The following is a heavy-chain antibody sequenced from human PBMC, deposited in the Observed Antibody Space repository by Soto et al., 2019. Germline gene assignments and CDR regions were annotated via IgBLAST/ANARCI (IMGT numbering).Heavy chain of an antibody. J-gene: IGHJ4*02. V-gene: IGHV3-21*01. CDR1: GFTFSSHT. Sequence: GGSLRLACAASGFTFSSHTMNWVRQAPGKGLEWVSSISSSSTYIYYADSVKGRFTISRDNAKNSLYLQMNSLRAEDTAVYYCARVVGYCSGGACSSLDYWGQGTLVTVSS. CDR2: ISSSSTYI. D-gene: IGHD2-15*01. CDR3: ARVVGYCSGGACSSLDY.